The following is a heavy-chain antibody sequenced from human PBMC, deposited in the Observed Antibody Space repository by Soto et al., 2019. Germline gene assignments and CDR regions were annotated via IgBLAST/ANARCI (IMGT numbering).Heavy chain of an antibody. D-gene: IGHD3-10*01. CDR1: GFTFSTYG. Sequence: QVQLVESGGGVVQPGRSLRLSCAASGFTFSTYGMHWVRQAPGKGLEWVGVITYDGSNKFYADSVEGRFTISRENSKNTLYLQMNSLRVEDAAVYYCAKDWRESLPGDAFDIWGQGTMVTVSS. V-gene: IGHV3-30*18. CDR2: ITYDGSNK. CDR3: AKDWRESLPGDAFDI. J-gene: IGHJ3*02.